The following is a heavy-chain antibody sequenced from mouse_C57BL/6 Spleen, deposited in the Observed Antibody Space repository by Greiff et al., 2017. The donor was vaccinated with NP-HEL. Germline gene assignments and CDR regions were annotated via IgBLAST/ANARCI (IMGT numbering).Heavy chain of an antibody. CDR3: AKKSGSSYGYFDV. Sequence: VQLQQSGPGLVQPSQSLSITCTVSGFSFTSYGVHWVRQSPGKGLEWLGVIWRGGSTDYNAAFMSRLSITKDNSKSQVFFKMNSLQADDTAIYYCAKKSGSSYGYFDVWGTGTTVTVSS. CDR1: GFSFTSYG. V-gene: IGHV2-5*01. D-gene: IGHD1-1*01. CDR2: IWRGGST. J-gene: IGHJ1*03.